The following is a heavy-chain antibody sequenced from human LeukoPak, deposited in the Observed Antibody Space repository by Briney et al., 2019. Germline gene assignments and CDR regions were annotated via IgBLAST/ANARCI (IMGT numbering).Heavy chain of an antibody. V-gene: IGHV3-7*01. CDR2: IKQEGSEK. CDR3: ASGPAHYAV. J-gene: IGHJ6*04. Sequence: GGPETLSCAASGFTLSRYWMSCVRRSPGKGLEWGANIKQEGSEKYYVDSVKGRFTISGDNAKNSLYLQMNSLRAEDTAVSYGASGPAHYAVWGKGTTVTVSS. D-gene: IGHD3-16*01. CDR1: GFTLSRYW.